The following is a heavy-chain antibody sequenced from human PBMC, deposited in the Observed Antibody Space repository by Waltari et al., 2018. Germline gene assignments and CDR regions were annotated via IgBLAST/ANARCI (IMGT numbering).Heavy chain of an antibody. CDR2: IYYSGST. CDR1: GGSISSSSYY. Sequence: QLQLQESGPGLVKPSETLSLTCTVSGGSISSSSYYWGWIRQPPGKGLEWIGSIYYSGSTDYNPSLKSRVTISVDTSKNQFSLKLSSVTAADTAVYYCARDRVVGPYYFDYWGQGTLVTVSS. V-gene: IGHV4-39*07. CDR3: ARDRVVGPYYFDY. J-gene: IGHJ4*02. D-gene: IGHD3-22*01.